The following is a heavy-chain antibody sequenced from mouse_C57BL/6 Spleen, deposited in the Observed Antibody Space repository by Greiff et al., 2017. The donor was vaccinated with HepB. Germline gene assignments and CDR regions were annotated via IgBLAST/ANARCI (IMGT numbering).Heavy chain of an antibody. CDR3: ARQGGGHYWYFDV. V-gene: IGHV1-47*01. Sequence: VKLVESGAELVKPGASVKMSCKASGYTFTTYPIEWMKQNHGKSLEWIGNFHPYNDDTKYNEKFKGKATLTVEKSSSTVYLELSRLTSDDSAVYYCARQGGGHYWYFDVWGTGTTVTVSS. CDR2: FHPYNDDT. CDR1: GYTFTTYP. J-gene: IGHJ1*03. D-gene: IGHD1-1*02.